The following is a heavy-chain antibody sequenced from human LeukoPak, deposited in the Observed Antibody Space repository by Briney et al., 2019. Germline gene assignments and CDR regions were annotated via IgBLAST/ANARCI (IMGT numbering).Heavy chain of an antibody. V-gene: IGHV3-30-3*01. J-gene: IGHJ4*02. CDR1: GFTFSNYA. D-gene: IGHD3-10*01. Sequence: GGSLRLSCAVSGFTFSNYAIHWVRQAPGKGLEWVALISFDGSNKYYADSVKGRLTISRDNSENTLHLQMNSLRPEDTAMYYCARDPILVRGYFDYWGQGTLVTVSS. CDR3: ARDPILVRGYFDY. CDR2: ISFDGSNK.